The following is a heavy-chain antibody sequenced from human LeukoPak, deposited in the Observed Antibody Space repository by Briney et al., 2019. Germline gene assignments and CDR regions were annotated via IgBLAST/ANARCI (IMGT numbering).Heavy chain of an antibody. D-gene: IGHD1-26*01. CDR1: GFTISSYW. V-gene: IGHV3-7*01. J-gene: IGHJ4*02. CDR3: ARDPVGGRPDY. Sequence: HPGGSLRLSCAASGFTISSYWMSWVRQAPGKGLEWVAHIRPDGSEKNYVDSVKGRFTFSRDNAKNSLSLQMNSLRAEDTAVYYRARDPVGGRPDYWGQGTLVTVSS. CDR2: IRPDGSEK.